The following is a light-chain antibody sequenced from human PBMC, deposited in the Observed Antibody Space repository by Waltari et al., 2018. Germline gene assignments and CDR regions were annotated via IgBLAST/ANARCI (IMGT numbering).Light chain of an antibody. Sequence: EIVLTQSPATLSLSPGEGATLSCRASQSVSSNLAWYQQKPGQAPRLLIYDASNRATGIPARFNGSGSGTDFTLTSSRLEPDDFAGYYCQQRSNWPPYTFGQGTKLEIK. J-gene: IGKJ2*01. CDR2: DAS. CDR1: QSVSSN. CDR3: QQRSNWPPYT. V-gene: IGKV3-11*01.